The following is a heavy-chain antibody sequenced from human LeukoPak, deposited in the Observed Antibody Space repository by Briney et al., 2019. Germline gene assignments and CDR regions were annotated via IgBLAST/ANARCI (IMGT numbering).Heavy chain of an antibody. D-gene: IGHD2-15*01. CDR1: GFTFSSSA. CDR2: ISNNGGYT. J-gene: IGHJ5*02. CDR3: SGGWFRFDP. Sequence: GGSLRLSCAASGFTFSSSAMSWVRQAPGKGLEWVSAISNNGGYTYYADSVKGRFTISRDNSKNTLYLQMNSLRAEDTAVYYCSGGWFRFDPWGQGTLVTVSS. V-gene: IGHV3-23*01.